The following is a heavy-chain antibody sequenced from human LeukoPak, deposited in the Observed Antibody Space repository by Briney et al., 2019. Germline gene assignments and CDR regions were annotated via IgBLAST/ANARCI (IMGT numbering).Heavy chain of an antibody. CDR1: GGSISSYY. J-gene: IGHJ4*02. CDR2: IYYSGST. V-gene: IGHV4-59*08. D-gene: IGHD4-23*01. Sequence: PSETLSLSCTVSGGSISSYYWSWIRQPPGKGLEWIGYIYYSGSTNYNPSLKSRVTISVDTSKNQFSLKLSSVTAADTAVYYCATAVTRRWYYFDYWGQGTLVTVSS. CDR3: ATAVTRRWYYFDY.